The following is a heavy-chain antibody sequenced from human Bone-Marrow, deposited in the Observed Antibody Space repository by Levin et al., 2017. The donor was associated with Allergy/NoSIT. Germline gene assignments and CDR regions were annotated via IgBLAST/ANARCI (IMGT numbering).Heavy chain of an antibody. Sequence: GASVKVSCKGSGYIFTGFYIHWARQVPGQGLEWMGRINTYSGGTRYAPNFQGRISLTSDTSVNSAYMDLSRLTGDDTAVYYCARGGLGISARILDPWGQGTLVTVSS. V-gene: IGHV1-2*06. J-gene: IGHJ5*02. D-gene: IGHD6-6*01. CDR1: GYIFTGFY. CDR2: INTYSGGT. CDR3: ARGGLGISARILDP.